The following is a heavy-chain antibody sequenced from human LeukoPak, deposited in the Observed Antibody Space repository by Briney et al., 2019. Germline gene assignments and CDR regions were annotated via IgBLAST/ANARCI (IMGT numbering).Heavy chain of an antibody. CDR3: ASSYGAKNWFDP. D-gene: IGHD4-17*01. J-gene: IGHJ5*02. Sequence: SETLSLTCTVSGGSISPYYWSWIRQPPGKGLEWIGYIYYSGSTNYNPSLKSRVTISVDTSKNQFSLKLSSVTAADTAVYYCASSYGAKNWFDPWGQGTLVTVSS. CDR2: IYYSGST. CDR1: GGSISPYY. V-gene: IGHV4-59*08.